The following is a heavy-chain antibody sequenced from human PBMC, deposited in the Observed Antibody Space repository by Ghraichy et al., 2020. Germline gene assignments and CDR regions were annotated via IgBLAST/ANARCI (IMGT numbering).Heavy chain of an antibody. Sequence: GGSLRLSCVASGFNFNSYAMHWVRQAPGKDLEWVAAMLYDGSQRLYAESVRGRFTISRDNSKNTLFLEMDSQRPDDTAVYHCVRDDPANWGQGTLVTVSS. D-gene: IGHD2-8*01. CDR1: GFNFNSYA. J-gene: IGHJ4*02. V-gene: IGHV3-30*01. CDR3: VRDDPAN. CDR2: MLYDGSQR.